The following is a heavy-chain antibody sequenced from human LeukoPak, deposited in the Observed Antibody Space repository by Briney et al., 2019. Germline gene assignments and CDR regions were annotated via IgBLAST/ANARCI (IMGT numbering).Heavy chain of an antibody. V-gene: IGHV1-2*02. CDR2: INPNSGGT. J-gene: IGHJ4*02. CDR1: GYTFTGYY. D-gene: IGHD3-10*01. CDR3: ARDLDYYGSDYYFDY. Sequence: GASVKVSCKASGYTFTGYYMHWVRQAPGQGLERMGWINPNSGGTNDAQKFQGRVTMTRDTSISTAYMELSRLRSDDTAVYYCARDLDYYGSDYYFDYWGQGTLVTVSS.